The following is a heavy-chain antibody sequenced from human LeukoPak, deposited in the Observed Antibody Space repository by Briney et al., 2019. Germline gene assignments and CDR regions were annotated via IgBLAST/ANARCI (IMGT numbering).Heavy chain of an antibody. CDR1: GFIFSSSW. D-gene: IGHD3-22*01. V-gene: IGHV3-7*05. CDR3: TRVSLMIVGDF. J-gene: IGHJ4*02. Sequence: GLSMRLSCAASGFIFSSSWMNWVRQAPGQGLEWVANINQAGSAKYYVDSVRGRFTISRDNAKDSLYLQMNSRRADDTAVYYCTRVSLMIVGDFWGQGTLVTVS. CDR2: INQAGSAK.